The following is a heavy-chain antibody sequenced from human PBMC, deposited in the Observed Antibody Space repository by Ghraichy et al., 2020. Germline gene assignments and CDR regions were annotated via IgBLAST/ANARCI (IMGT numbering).Heavy chain of an antibody. D-gene: IGHD3-22*01. CDR1: GFPFSTYI. CDR3: ARGASDSSGYYGGLSS. Sequence: GGSLRLSCVASGFPFSTYIMQWVRQAPGKGLEWVALIWYDGSNKYYADSVKGRFTISRDNSKNTVYLQMNSLRAEDTAVYYCARGASDSSGYYGGLSSWGQGTLVTVSS. V-gene: IGHV3-33*01. CDR2: IWYDGSNK. J-gene: IGHJ4*02.